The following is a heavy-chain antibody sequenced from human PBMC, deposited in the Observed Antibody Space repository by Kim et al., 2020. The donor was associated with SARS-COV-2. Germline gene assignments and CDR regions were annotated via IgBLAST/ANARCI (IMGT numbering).Heavy chain of an antibody. CDR3: ARDLLAPYMIVVYDY. CDR2: ISSSSSTI. V-gene: IGHV3-48*02. J-gene: IGHJ4*02. D-gene: IGHD3-22*01. CDR1: GFTFSSYS. Sequence: GGSLRLSCAASGFTFSSYSMNWVRQAPGKGMEWVSYISSSSSTIYYADSVKGRFTISRDNAKNSLYLQMNSLRDEDTAVYYCARDLLAPYMIVVYDYWGQGTLVTVSS.